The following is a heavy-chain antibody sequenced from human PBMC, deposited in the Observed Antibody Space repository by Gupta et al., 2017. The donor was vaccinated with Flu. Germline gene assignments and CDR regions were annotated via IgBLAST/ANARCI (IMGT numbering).Heavy chain of an antibody. CDR2: IRTKHNDDAT. CDR3: SRSDYSAYKEAFEI. V-gene: IGHV3-73*01. D-gene: IGHD4-11*01. CDR1: GFSLSGSA. J-gene: IGHJ4*01. Sequence: EVQLVESGGGLVQPGDSVKLSCAASGFSLSGSAVHWVRQPSGKGLEWLGRIRTKHNDDATAYAASVEGRFIISRDDSGNKEYLQMNNLQNADTAVYDGSRSDYSAYKEAFEIWGLGTFFTVSS.